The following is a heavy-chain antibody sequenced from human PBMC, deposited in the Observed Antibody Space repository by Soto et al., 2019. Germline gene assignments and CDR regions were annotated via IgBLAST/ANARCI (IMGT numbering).Heavy chain of an antibody. V-gene: IGHV1-69*06. J-gene: IGHJ6*02. CDR2: IIPIFGTA. Sequence: SSVTVSCKASVCTSSSYAFSWVRPAPAQGLEWMGGIIPIFGTANYAHKLHGRVTITADKSTSTATMYLSSLRAEDTDAYYCARDKHGITIFGVVKGLYYYYGMDVWGQGTTVTVSS. D-gene: IGHD3-3*01. CDR3: ARDKHGITIFGVVKGLYYYYGMDV. CDR1: VCTSSSYA.